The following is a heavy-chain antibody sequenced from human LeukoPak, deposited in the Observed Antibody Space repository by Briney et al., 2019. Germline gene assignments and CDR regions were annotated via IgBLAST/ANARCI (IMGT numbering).Heavy chain of an antibody. V-gene: IGHV4-34*01. J-gene: IGHJ5*02. CDR3: ARDRGDKVRGGNWFDP. CDR2: INHSGST. D-gene: IGHD3-10*01. Sequence: PSETLSLTCAVYGGSLSGYYWSWIRQPPGKGLEWIGEINHSGSTNYNPSLKSRVTISVDTSKNQFSLKLSSVTAADTAVYYCARDRGDKVRGGNWFDPWGQGTLVTVSS. CDR1: GGSLSGYY.